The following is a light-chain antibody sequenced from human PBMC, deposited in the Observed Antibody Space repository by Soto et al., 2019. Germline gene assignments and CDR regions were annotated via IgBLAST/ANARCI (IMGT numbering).Light chain of an antibody. CDR3: CSYAGGRTFVV. CDR2: EDI. CDR1: SSDVGSYHF. V-gene: IGLV2-23*02. J-gene: IGLJ2*01. Sequence: QSALTLAASVSGSPGQSITISCTGTSSDVGSYHFVSWYQQHPGKAPKLMIYEDIKRPSGISNRFSGSKSGNTASLTISGLQTEDEADYYCCSYAGGRTFVVFGGGTKLTVL.